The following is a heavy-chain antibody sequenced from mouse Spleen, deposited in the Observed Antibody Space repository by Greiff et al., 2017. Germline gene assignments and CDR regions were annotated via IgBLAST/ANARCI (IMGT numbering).Heavy chain of an antibody. CDR3: AKNGHYDYDGFAY. CDR2: IWRGGST. CDR1: GFSLTSYG. D-gene: IGHD2-4*01. V-gene: IGHV2-5*01. J-gene: IGHJ3*01. Sequence: QVQLQQSGPGLVQPSQSLSITCTVSGFSLTSYGVHWVRQSPGKGLEWLGVIWRGGSTDYNAAFMSRLSITKDNSKSQVFFKMNSLQADDTAIYYCAKNGHYDYDGFAYWGQGTLVTVSA.